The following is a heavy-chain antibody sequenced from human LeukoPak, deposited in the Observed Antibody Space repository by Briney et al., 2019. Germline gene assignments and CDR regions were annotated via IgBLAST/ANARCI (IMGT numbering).Heavy chain of an antibody. CDR2: INPNSGGT. Sequence: ASVKVSCKASGYTFTGYYMHWVRQAPGQGLEWMGWINPNSGGTNYAQKFQGRVTMTRDTSISTAYMELSRLRSDDTAVYYCAREFNYYDSSGYRYWGQGTLVTVSS. D-gene: IGHD3-22*01. CDR3: AREFNYYDSSGYRY. J-gene: IGHJ4*02. CDR1: GYTFTGYY. V-gene: IGHV1-2*02.